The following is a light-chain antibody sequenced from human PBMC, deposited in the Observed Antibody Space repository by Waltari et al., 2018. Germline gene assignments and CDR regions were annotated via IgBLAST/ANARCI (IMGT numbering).Light chain of an antibody. V-gene: IGKV3-11*01. J-gene: IGKJ2*01. Sequence: DIVLTQSPVTLSLSPGERATLFCGSSQNVDTSLAWYPQKPGQAPRLLLYNSSHRVSGVPARFSGGGSGTDFTLTISSVEPEDIAIYYCQQRNTWPPYTFGQGTKLELK. CDR1: QNVDTS. CDR2: NSS. CDR3: QQRNTWPPYT.